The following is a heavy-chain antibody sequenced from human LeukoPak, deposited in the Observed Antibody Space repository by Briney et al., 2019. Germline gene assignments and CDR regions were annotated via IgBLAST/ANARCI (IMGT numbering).Heavy chain of an antibody. V-gene: IGHV4-34*01. D-gene: IGHD2-2*02. CDR1: GGSFSGYY. Sequence: SETLSLTCAVYGGSFSGYYWSWTRQPPGKGLEWIGEINHSGSTNYNPSLKSRVTISVDTSKNQFSLKLSSVTAADTAVYYCARVKRYTHAFDIWGQGTMVTVSS. J-gene: IGHJ3*02. CDR2: INHSGST. CDR3: ARVKRYTHAFDI.